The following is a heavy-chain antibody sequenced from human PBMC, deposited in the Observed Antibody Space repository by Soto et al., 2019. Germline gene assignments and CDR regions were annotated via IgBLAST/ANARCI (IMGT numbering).Heavy chain of an antibody. D-gene: IGHD4-17*01. V-gene: IGHV1-24*01. Sequence: HFQGRVTMTEDTSTDTVYMELSSLRSEDTALYFCTTYHADYNFDHWGQGTLVTVSS. CDR3: TTYHADYNFDH. J-gene: IGHJ5*02.